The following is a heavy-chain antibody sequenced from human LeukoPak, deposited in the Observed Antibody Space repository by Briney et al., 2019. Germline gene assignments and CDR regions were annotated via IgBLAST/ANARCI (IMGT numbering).Heavy chain of an antibody. V-gene: IGHV3-48*03. CDR1: GFTFSSYE. J-gene: IGHJ6*03. D-gene: IGHD2-15*01. CDR3: ARQRWSWYFYMDV. CDR2: IRSDGSTI. Sequence: HPGGSLRLSCTASGFTFSSYEMNWVRQAPGKGLEWVSYIRSDGSTIFYADSVKGRFTISRDNAKNSLYLQMNSLRAEDTAVYYCARQRWSWYFYMDVWGKGTTVSISS.